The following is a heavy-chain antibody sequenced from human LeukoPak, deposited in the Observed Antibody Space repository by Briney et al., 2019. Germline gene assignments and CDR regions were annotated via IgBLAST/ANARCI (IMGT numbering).Heavy chain of an antibody. D-gene: IGHD3-10*01. J-gene: IGHJ4*02. CDR3: ARGHYYGSGRYFGYFDY. V-gene: IGHV4-59*01. CDR2: IYYSGST. CDR1: GGSISSYY. Sequence: PSETLSLTCTVSGGSISSYYWSWIRQPPGKGLEWIGYIYYSGSTNYNPSLKSRVTISVDTSKNQFSLKLSSVTAADTAVYYCARGHYYGSGRYFGYFDYWGQGTLVTVSS.